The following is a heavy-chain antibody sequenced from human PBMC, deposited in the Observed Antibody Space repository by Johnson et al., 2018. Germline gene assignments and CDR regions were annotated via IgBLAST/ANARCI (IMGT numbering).Heavy chain of an antibody. CDR1: GYSFTSYW. CDR3: ARGRVAAVRPHGMDV. Sequence: VQLVESGAEVKKPGESLKISCKGSGYSFTSYWIGWVRQMPGKDLEWMGIIYPGDSDTRYSPSFQGQVTISADKSISTAYLQWSSLKASDTAMYYCARGRVAAVRPHGMDVWGQGTTVTVSS. D-gene: IGHD2-2*01. V-gene: IGHV5-51*01. J-gene: IGHJ6*02. CDR2: IYPGDSDT.